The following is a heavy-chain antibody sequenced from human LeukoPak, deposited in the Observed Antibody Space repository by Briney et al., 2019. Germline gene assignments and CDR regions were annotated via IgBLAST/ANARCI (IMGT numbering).Heavy chain of an antibody. CDR2: ISYDGSNK. J-gene: IGHJ4*02. V-gene: IGHV3-30*03. D-gene: IGHD6-13*01. Sequence: GGSLRLSCVASGFTFSNYHMNWVRQAPGKGLEWVAVISYDGSNKYYADSVKGRFTISRDNSKNTLYLQMNSLRAEDTAVYYCARESLAAAGTTVDYWGQGTLVTVSS. CDR3: ARESLAAAGTTVDY. CDR1: GFTFSNYH.